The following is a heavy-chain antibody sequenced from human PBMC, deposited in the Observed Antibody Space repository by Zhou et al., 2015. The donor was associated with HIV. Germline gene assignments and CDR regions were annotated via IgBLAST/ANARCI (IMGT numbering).Heavy chain of an antibody. V-gene: IGHV1-69*01. CDR2: IIPVFSST. J-gene: IGHJ4*02. CDR1: GGTFSGSD. D-gene: IGHD2-2*01. Sequence: LVQSGTEVRKPGSSVNVSCKASGGTFSGSDISWVRQAPGQGLEWMGGIIPVFSSTNYAQKFQDRVIMTADESTNTAYLELSSLKSEDTAVYYCARGGFRGHGYAYYWGQGTLVTVSS. CDR3: ARGGFRGHGYAYY.